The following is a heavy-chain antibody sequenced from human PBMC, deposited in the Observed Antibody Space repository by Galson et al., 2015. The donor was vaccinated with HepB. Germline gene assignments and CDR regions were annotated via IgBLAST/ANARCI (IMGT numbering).Heavy chain of an antibody. CDR1: TFIFSTYS. CDR3: AKDVSSSSVWYFDL. J-gene: IGHJ2*01. Sequence: SLRLSCAASTFIFSTYSMSWVRQAPGKGLEWVSAISGSGGSTYYADPVKGRFTISRDNYRNMVFLQMNSLRVEDTAVYYCAKDVSSSSVWYFDLWGRGTLVTVSS. V-gene: IGHV3-23*01. D-gene: IGHD6-6*01. CDR2: ISGSGGST.